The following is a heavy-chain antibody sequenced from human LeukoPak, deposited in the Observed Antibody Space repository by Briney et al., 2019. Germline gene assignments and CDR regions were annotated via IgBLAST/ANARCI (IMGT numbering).Heavy chain of an antibody. CDR1: GASMTSYY. J-gene: IGHJ4*02. D-gene: IGHD7-27*01. CDR3: ARIPGDRPDD. V-gene: IGHV4-59*01. Sequence: SETLSLTCAVSGASMTSYYWTWIRQPPGKGLEWVGYMYFGERTNYNPSLKSRATISIDTSKKQFSLNLKSVTAADTAVYYCARIPGDRPDDWGRGTLATVS. CDR2: MYFGERT.